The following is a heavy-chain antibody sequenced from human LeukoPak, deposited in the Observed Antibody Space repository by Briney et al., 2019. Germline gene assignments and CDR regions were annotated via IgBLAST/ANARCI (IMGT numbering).Heavy chain of an antibody. CDR1: GFTFSSYA. Sequence: GRSLKLSCAASGFTFSSYAMHWVRQAPGKGLEWVAVMSHDGSNKYYGDSVKGRFTISRDNSKNTLYLQMNSLRAEDTAVYYCAKLDSSGWSRPFDYWGQGTLVTVSS. J-gene: IGHJ4*02. V-gene: IGHV3-30*18. D-gene: IGHD6-19*01. CDR3: AKLDSSGWSRPFDY. CDR2: MSHDGSNK.